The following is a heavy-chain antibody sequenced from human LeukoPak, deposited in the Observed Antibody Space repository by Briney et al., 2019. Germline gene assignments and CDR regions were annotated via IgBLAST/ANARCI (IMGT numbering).Heavy chain of an antibody. V-gene: IGHV1-2*02. D-gene: IGHD3-9*01. Sequence: ASVKVSCKTSGYTFTGYYMHWVRQAPGQGLERMGWINPNSGGTNYAQKFQGRVTMTRDTSISTAYMELSRLRSDDTAVYYCARGPHLFLTNYYIDYWGQGTLVTVSS. CDR2: INPNSGGT. J-gene: IGHJ4*02. CDR3: ARGPHLFLTNYYIDY. CDR1: GYTFTGYY.